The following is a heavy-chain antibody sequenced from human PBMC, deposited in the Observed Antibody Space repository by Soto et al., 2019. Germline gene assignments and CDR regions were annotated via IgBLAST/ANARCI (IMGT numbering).Heavy chain of an antibody. CDR2: IYHSGSP. Sequence: QVQLQESGPGLVKPSGTLSLTCAVSGGSISSSNWWSWVRQPPGKGLEWIGEIYHSGSPDYSPSLKRLVSMSVDKSKTPSSLQLSSATAAHTAVYCCARVGSGALYLACWGQGTLVTVSS. V-gene: IGHV4-4*01. D-gene: IGHD6-19*01. CDR1: GGSISSSNW. J-gene: IGHJ4*02. CDR3: ARVGSGALYLAC.